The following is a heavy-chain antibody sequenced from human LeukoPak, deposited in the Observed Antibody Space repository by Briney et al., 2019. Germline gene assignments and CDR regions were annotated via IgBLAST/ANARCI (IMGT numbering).Heavy chain of an antibody. CDR3: ARDFFAFGGVIALLDY. Sequence: GGSLRLSCAASGFTFDDYDMSWVRQGPGKGLEWVSGINWNGGDTAYADSVKGRFTISRDNAKKSLYLQMNSLRDEDTAVYYCARDFFAFGGVIALLDYWGQGTLVTVSS. J-gene: IGHJ4*02. CDR2: INWNGGDT. D-gene: IGHD3-16*02. V-gene: IGHV3-20*04. CDR1: GFTFDDYD.